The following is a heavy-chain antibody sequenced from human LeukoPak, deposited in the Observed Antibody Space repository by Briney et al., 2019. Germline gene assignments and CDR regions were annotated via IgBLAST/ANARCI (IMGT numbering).Heavy chain of an antibody. CDR3: ARAATYSGSYRLDY. Sequence: PGRSLRLSCAASGFTFSSYAMHWVRQAPGKGLEWVAVISYDGSNKYYADSVKGRFTISRDNSKNTLYLQMNSLRAEDTAVYYCARAATYSGSYRLDYWGQGTLVTVSS. CDR2: ISYDGSNK. V-gene: IGHV3-30-3*01. J-gene: IGHJ4*02. CDR1: GFTFSSYA. D-gene: IGHD1-26*01.